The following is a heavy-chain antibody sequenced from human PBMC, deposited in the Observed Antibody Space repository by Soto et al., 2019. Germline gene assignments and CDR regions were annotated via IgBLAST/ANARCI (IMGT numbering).Heavy chain of an antibody. J-gene: IGHJ4*02. CDR2: ISSSSSYI. D-gene: IGHD3-22*01. Sequence: GGSLRLSCAASGFTFSSYSMKWVRQAPGKGLEWVSSISSSSSYIYYADSVKGRFTISRDNAKNSLYLQMNSLRAEDTAVYYCARDMTYYYDSSGYYLDYWGQGTLVTVS. V-gene: IGHV3-21*01. CDR3: ARDMTYYYDSSGYYLDY. CDR1: GFTFSSYS.